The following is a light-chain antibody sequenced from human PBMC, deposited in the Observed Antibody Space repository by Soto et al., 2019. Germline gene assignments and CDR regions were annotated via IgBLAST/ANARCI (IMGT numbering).Light chain of an antibody. J-gene: IGKJ2*02. CDR1: QSISSY. CDR2: AAS. CDR3: QQSYSTPRT. Sequence: XMTQSPSSLSASVGDRVTITCRASQSISSYLNWYQQKPGKAPKLLIYAASSLQSGVPSRFSGSGSGTDFTLTISSLQPEDFATYYCQQSYSTPRTFGQGTKLEIK. V-gene: IGKV1-39*01.